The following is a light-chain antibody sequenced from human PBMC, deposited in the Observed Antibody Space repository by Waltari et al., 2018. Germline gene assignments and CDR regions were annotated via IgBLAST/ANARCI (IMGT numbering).Light chain of an antibody. J-gene: IGKJ2*01. CDR2: AAS. CDR1: QSLSSSY. V-gene: IGKV3-20*01. CDR3: QHYGASPPYT. Sequence: EIVLTPSPGTLSLSPGEGATLPCRASQSLSSSYLAWYQQKPGQAPRLVIFAASSRATGIPDRFSGSGSGADFTLTIGRLEPEDFAVYYCQHYGASPPYTFGQGTKLEI.